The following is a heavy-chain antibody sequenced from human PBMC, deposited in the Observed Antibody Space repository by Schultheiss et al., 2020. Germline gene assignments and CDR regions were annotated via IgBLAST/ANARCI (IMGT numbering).Heavy chain of an antibody. Sequence: SGPTLVKPTQTLTLTCTFSGFSLSTSGVGVGWIRQPPGKALEWLALIDWDDDKYYSTSLKTRLTISKDTSKNQVVLTMTNMDPVDTATYYCARIIDSSGWSPLDYWGQGTLVTVSS. D-gene: IGHD6-19*01. J-gene: IGHJ4*02. CDR3: ARIIDSSGWSPLDY. CDR1: GFSLSTSGVG. CDR2: IDWDDDK. V-gene: IGHV2-70*01.